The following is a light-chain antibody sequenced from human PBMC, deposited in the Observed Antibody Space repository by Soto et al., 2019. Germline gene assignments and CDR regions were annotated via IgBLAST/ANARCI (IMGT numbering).Light chain of an antibody. CDR1: QSIFYSSNNKNY. CDR2: WAS. J-gene: IGKJ5*01. CDR3: QQRSNWIT. Sequence: DIVMTQSPDSLSVSLGERAVINCKSSQSIFYSSNNKNYLVWYQQKSGQPPKMLIYWASTRESGVPDRFNGSGSGTDFTLTISNLQAEDVAVYYCQQRSNWITFGQGTRLEIK. V-gene: IGKV4-1*01.